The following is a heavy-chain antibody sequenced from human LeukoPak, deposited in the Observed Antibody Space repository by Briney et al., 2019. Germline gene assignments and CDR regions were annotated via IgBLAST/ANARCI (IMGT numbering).Heavy chain of an antibody. V-gene: IGHV4-59*08. J-gene: IGHJ4*02. CDR3: ATYTRRCSAGTCYSIDY. CDR2: VHYSVDT. D-gene: IGHD2-15*01. CDR1: GDSISSYH. Sequence: SETLSLTCTVSGDSISSYHWTWIRQSPGRGLEWIGYVHYSVDTNYNPSLKSRVTIALDTSNNQFSLKVSSVTAADTAIYYCATYTRRCSAGTCYSIDYWGQGTLVTVSS.